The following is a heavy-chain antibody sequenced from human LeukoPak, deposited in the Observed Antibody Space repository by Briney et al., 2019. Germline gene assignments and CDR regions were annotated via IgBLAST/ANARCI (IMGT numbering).Heavy chain of an antibody. V-gene: IGHV1-2*02. CDR3: AREGSAYAP. CDR2: INPNSGDT. J-gene: IGHJ5*02. Sequence: ASVKVSCKASGYTFTGYYMHWVRQAPRQGLEWMGWINPNSGDTNYAQKFQGRGTMTRDTSISTAYMELIRLTSDDTAVYYCAREGSAYAPWGQGTLVTVSS. CDR1: GYTFTGYY. D-gene: IGHD3-3*01.